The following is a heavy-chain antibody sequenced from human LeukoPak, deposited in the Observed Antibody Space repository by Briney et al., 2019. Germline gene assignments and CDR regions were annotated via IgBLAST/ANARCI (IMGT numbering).Heavy chain of an antibody. CDR1: GGSISSYY. Sequence: SETLSLTCTVSGGSISSYYWSWIRQPPGKGLEWIGYIYYSGSTYYNPSLKSRVTISVDTSKNQFSLKLSSVTAADTAVYYCARGPGRYLYYYYGMDVWGQGTTVTVSS. V-gene: IGHV4-30-4*01. J-gene: IGHJ6*02. D-gene: IGHD1-14*01. CDR2: IYYSGST. CDR3: ARGPGRYLYYYYGMDV.